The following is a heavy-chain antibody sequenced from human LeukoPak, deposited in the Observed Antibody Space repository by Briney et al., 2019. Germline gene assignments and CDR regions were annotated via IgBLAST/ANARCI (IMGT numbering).Heavy chain of an antibody. J-gene: IGHJ4*02. V-gene: IGHV3-11*04. D-gene: IGHD3-22*01. CDR3: ARVEYYDSSGYFDY. CDR2: ISSSGSTI. CDR1: GFTFSDYY. Sequence: GGSLRLSRAASGFTFSDYYMSWIRQAPGKGLEWVSYISSSGSTIYYADSVKGRFTISRDNAKNSLYLQMNSLRAEDTAVYYCARVEYYDSSGYFDYWGQGTLVTVSS.